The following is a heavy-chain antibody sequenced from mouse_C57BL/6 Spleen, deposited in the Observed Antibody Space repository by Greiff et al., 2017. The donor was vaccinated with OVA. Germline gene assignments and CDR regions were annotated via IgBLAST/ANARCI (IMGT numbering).Heavy chain of an antibody. CDR2: INPNNGGT. CDR3: ARGSSGYVDYAMDY. CDR1: GYTFTDYN. J-gene: IGHJ4*01. D-gene: IGHD3-2*02. V-gene: IGHV1-18*01. Sequence: VQLQQSGPELVKPGASVKIPCKASGYTFTDYNMDWVKQSHGKSLEWIGDINPNNGGTIYNQKFKGKATLTVDKSSSTAYMELRSLTSEDTAVYYCARGSSGYVDYAMDYWGQGTSVTVSS.